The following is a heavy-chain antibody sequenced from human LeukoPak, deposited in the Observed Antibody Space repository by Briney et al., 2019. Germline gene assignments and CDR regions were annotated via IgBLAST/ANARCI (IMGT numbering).Heavy chain of an antibody. V-gene: IGHV3-9*01. CDR3: TRDTAMIRGGPLDY. J-gene: IGHJ4*02. CDR1: GSTFDDYA. D-gene: IGHD3-10*01. CDR2: ISWNSASI. Sequence: PGGSLRLSCAASGSTFDDYAIHWVRQVPGKGLEWVSGISWNSASIDYADSVKGRFIISRDNAKNSLYLQMNSLRAEDTAYYYCTRDTAMIRGGPLDYWGQGTLVTVSS.